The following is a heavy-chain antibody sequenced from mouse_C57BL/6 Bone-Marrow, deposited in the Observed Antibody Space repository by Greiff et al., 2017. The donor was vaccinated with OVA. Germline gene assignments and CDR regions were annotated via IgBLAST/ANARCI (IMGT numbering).Heavy chain of an antibody. Sequence: VQLQESGPELVKPGASVKISCKASGYAFSSSWMNWVKQRPGKGLEWIGRIYPGDGDTNYNGKFKGKATLTADKSSSTAYMQLSSLTSEDSAVYFCARSYDGLSWFAYWGQGTLVTVSA. V-gene: IGHV1-82*01. D-gene: IGHD2-3*01. CDR1: GYAFSSSW. CDR2: IYPGDGDT. J-gene: IGHJ3*01. CDR3: ARSYDGLSWFAY.